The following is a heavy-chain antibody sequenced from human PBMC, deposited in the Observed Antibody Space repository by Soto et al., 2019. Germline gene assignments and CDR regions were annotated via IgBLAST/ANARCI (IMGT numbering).Heavy chain of an antibody. V-gene: IGHV3-30*18. D-gene: IGHD4-4*01. CDR3: AKDRTTGTQGLFYGLDV. J-gene: IGHJ6*01. CDR2: ISFDGSDK. Sequence: QMRLVESGGGVVQPGRSLRLSCVASGFTFNRYGMHWVRQAPGKGLEWVALISFDGSDKFYLDSVKGRFTLSRDNSKNTMFLQMNNLRSEDTALYYCAKDRTTGTQGLFYGLDVWGQGTTVTVSS. CDR1: GFTFNRYG.